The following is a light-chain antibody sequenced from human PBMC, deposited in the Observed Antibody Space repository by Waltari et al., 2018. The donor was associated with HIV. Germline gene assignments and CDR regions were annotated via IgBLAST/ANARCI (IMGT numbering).Light chain of an antibody. CDR2: KDS. CDR1: SLPKQY. Sequence: SYELTQPPSVSVSPGQTARITCSGDSLPKQYVYWYQQRPARAPVLVIYKDSERPSAIPERLSGSRSGTTVTLTISGVQADDEADYYCQSVDSSGSSWVFGGGTKLTV. V-gene: IGLV3-25*03. CDR3: QSVDSSGSSWV. J-gene: IGLJ3*02.